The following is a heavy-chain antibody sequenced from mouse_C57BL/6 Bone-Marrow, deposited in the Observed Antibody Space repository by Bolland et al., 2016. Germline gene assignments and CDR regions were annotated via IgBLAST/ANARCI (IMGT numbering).Heavy chain of an antibody. J-gene: IGHJ3*01. CDR3: ARGNGYDDAMDY. CDR2: YGTT. Sequence: YGTTSYNQKFKGKATLTVDQSSSTAYMQLNSLTSEDSAVYYCARGNGYDDAMDYWGQGTLV. D-gene: IGHD2-2*01. V-gene: IGHV1-39*01.